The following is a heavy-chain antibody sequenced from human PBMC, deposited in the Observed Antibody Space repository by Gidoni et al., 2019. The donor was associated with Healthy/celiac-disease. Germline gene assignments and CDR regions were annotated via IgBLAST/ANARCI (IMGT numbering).Heavy chain of an antibody. CDR2: ISGSGGST. CDR1: GFTFSSYA. V-gene: IGHV3-23*01. J-gene: IGHJ4*02. CDR3: AKDEGGMDDY. Sequence: EVQLFESGGGLVQPGGSLRLSCSASGFTFSSYAMRWVRQAPGKGLEWVSAISGSGGSTYYADSVKGRLTSSRDNSKNTLYLQMNSLRAEDTAVYYCAKDEGGMDDYWGQGTLVTVSS. D-gene: IGHD3-16*01.